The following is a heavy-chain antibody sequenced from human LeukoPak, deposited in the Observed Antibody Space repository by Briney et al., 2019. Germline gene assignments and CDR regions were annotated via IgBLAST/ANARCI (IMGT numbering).Heavy chain of an antibody. CDR2: IYSGGST. CDR3: ARGPSANVGQAFDI. J-gene: IGHJ3*02. Sequence: GGSLRLSCAASGFTVSSNYMSWVRQAPGKGLEWVSVIYSGGSTYYADSVKGRFTISRDNSKNTLYLRMNSLRAEDTAVYYCARGPSANVGQAFDIWGQGTMVTVSS. CDR1: GFTVSSNY. V-gene: IGHV3-66*01.